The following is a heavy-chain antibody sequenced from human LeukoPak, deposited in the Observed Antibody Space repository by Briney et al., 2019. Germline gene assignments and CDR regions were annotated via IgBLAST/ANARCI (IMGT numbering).Heavy chain of an antibody. J-gene: IGHJ4*02. CDR1: GGTFSSYA. CDR3: ARDRESSGYYHFDY. Sequence: GAPVKVSCKASGGTFSSYAISWVRQAPGQGLEWMGGIIPIFGTANYAQKFQGRVTITADESTSTAYMELSSLRSEDTAVYYCARDRESSGYYHFDYWGQGTLVTVSS. CDR2: IIPIFGTA. V-gene: IGHV1-69*13. D-gene: IGHD3-22*01.